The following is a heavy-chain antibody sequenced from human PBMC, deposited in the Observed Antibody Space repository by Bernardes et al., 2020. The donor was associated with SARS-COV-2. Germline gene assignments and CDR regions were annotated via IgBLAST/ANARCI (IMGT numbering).Heavy chain of an antibody. V-gene: IGHV4-59*13. CDR3: ARDDGDYIDP. Sequence: ATLSLTCTVSGGSFSGYYWTWIRQPPAKGLEWIGNIYLGGSPNYSPSLKSRVAMSLDTAKSQFFLKLRSVTAADTAVYYCARDDGDYIDPWGQGTLVTVSS. J-gene: IGHJ5*02. CDR2: IYLGGSP. D-gene: IGHD4-17*01. CDR1: GGSFSGYY.